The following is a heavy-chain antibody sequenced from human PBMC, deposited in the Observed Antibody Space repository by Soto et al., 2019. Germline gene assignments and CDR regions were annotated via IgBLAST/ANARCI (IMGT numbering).Heavy chain of an antibody. CDR3: ASDMSTT. D-gene: IGHD2-2*01. J-gene: IGHJ5*02. Sequence: QVQLVQSGAEVNKPGASVKVSCKASGYTFTSHDINWMRQATGQGLEWMGWMNPNSGHTNYAHKFQGRVTMTRDTSISTAYMELTNLRSEYTAIYYCASDMSTTWGQGTLVTVSS. V-gene: IGHV1-8*01. CDR1: GYTFTSHD. CDR2: MNPNSGHT.